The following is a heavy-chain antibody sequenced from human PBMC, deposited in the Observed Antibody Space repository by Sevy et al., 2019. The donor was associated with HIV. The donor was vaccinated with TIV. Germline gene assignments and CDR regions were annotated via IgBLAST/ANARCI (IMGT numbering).Heavy chain of an antibody. J-gene: IGHJ6*02. CDR2: IGHNGDKI. D-gene: IGHD2-21*01. CDR3: AKGDRLRGPIYYGMDV. V-gene: IGHV3-23*01. Sequence: GGSLRLSCVASGFTFSNYAMTWVRQTPGKGLEWVSGIGHNGDKINHAGSVKGRFSISRDNSKNTLDLQMNSLRAEDTAVEYWAKGDRLRGPIYYGMDVWGQGTTVTVSS. CDR1: GFTFSNYA.